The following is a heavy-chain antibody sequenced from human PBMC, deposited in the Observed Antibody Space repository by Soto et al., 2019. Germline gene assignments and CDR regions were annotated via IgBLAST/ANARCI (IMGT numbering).Heavy chain of an antibody. CDR2: ISAYNGNT. V-gene: IGHV1-18*01. CDR1: GYTFTSYG. D-gene: IGHD3-3*01. CDR3: ARNPTYYDFWSGYSHDAFDI. J-gene: IGHJ3*02. Sequence: ASVKVSCKASGYTFTSYGIGWVRQAPGQGLKWMGWISAYNGNTNYAQKLQGRVTMTTDTSTSTAYMELRSLRSDDTAVYYCARNPTYYDFWSGYSHDAFDIWGQGTMVTVSS.